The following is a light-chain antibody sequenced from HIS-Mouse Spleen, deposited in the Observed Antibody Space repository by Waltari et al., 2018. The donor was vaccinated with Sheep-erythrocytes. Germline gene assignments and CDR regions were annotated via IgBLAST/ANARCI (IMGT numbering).Light chain of an antibody. J-gene: IGKJ5*01. CDR3: QQYYSYPS. CDR1: QGISSY. Sequence: AIRMTQSPSSLSASTVDRVTITCRASQGISSYLAWYQQKPGKAPKLLIYAASTLQSGVPSRFSGSGSGTDFTLTISCLQSEDFATYYCQQYYSYPSFGQGTRLEIK. CDR2: AAS. V-gene: IGKV1-8*01.